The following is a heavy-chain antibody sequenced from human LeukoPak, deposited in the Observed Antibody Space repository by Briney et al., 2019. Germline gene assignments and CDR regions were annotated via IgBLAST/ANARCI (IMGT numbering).Heavy chain of an antibody. Sequence: PSETLSLTCTVSGGSISSGGYYWSWIRQHPGKGLEWIGYIYYSGSTYYNPSLKSRVTISVDTFKNQFSLKLSSVTAADTAVYYCARLPSGWYFYFDYWGQGTLVTVSS. CDR2: IYYSGST. D-gene: IGHD6-19*01. CDR3: ARLPSGWYFYFDY. CDR1: GGSISSGGYY. V-gene: IGHV4-31*03. J-gene: IGHJ4*02.